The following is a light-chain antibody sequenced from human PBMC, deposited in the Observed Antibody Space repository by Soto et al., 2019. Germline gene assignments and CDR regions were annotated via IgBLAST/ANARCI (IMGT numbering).Light chain of an antibody. J-gene: IGKJ1*01. Sequence: DIQMTQSPSSLSASVLDRVTITCRASQSISSYLNWYQQKPGKAPKVLIYAASTLQSGVPSRFSGSGSGTDFTLTISCLQSEDFATYYCQQYYSYPTFGQGTKVDIK. CDR1: QSISSY. V-gene: IGKV1-39*01. CDR2: AAS. CDR3: QQYYSYPT.